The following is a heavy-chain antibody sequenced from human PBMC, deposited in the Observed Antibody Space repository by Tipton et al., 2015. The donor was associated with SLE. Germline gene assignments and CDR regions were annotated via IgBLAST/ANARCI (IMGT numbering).Heavy chain of an antibody. Sequence: LRLSCTVSGGSISSSSYYWGWIRQPPGKGLEWIGSIYYSGSTYYNPSLKSRVTISVDTSKNQFSLKLSSVTAADTAVYYCARTTYYYDSSGYPDAFDIWGQGTMVTVSS. V-gene: IGHV4-39*07. CDR2: IYYSGST. D-gene: IGHD3-22*01. CDR1: GGSISSSSYY. CDR3: ARTTYYYDSSGYPDAFDI. J-gene: IGHJ3*02.